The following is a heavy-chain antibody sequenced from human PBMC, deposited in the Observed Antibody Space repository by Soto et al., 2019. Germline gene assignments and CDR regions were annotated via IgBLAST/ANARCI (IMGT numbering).Heavy chain of an antibody. V-gene: IGHV4-39*01. D-gene: IGHD5-12*01. J-gene: IGHJ4*02. CDR1: GGSISSSSYY. CDR3: ARHMEMATPVPYYFDY. CDR2: IYYSGST. Sequence: SETLSLTCTVSGGSISSSSYYWGWIRQPPGKGLEWIGSIYYSGSTYYNPSLKSRVTISVDTSKNQFSLKLSSVTAADTAVYYCARHMEMATPVPYYFDYWGQGTLVTVSS.